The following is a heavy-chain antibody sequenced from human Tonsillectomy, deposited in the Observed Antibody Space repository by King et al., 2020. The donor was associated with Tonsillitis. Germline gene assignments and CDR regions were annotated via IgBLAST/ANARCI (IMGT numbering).Heavy chain of an antibody. D-gene: IGHD6-19*01. Sequence: VQLVESGGGVVQPGRSLRLSCAASGFTFSNYAIHWVRQAPGKGLEWVAIISYDGSNKYYADSVKGRFTISRDNSKNTLYLQMNSLRAEDTAVYYCARDTSTIEVAGFIDYWGQGTLVTVSS. CDR2: ISYDGSNK. CDR3: ARDTSTIEVAGFIDY. J-gene: IGHJ4*02. CDR1: GFTFSNYA. V-gene: IGHV3-30-3*01.